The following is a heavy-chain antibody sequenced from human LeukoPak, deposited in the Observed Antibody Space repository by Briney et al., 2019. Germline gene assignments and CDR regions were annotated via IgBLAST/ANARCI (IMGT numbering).Heavy chain of an antibody. Sequence: GGSLILSCAASGFTFTSNWMSWVRQAPGKGLEWVANIRQDGSEISYVDSVKGRFTISRDNVKNSLYLQMNSLRAEDTAVYYCARVGHPYSSGWTLGSWGQGTLVTVSS. CDR3: ARVGHPYSSGWTLGS. V-gene: IGHV3-7*01. CDR1: GFTFTSNW. D-gene: IGHD6-19*01. CDR2: IRQDGSEI. J-gene: IGHJ5*02.